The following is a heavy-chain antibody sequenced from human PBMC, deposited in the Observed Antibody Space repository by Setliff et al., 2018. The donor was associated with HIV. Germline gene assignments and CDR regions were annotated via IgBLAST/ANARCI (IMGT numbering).Heavy chain of an antibody. CDR2: VHKSGNT. D-gene: IGHD2-2*01. J-gene: IGHJ5*02. CDR1: GGSIRNYY. V-gene: IGHV4-4*07. Sequence: SETLSLTCTVSGGSIRNYYWSWIRQSAGKGLEWIGRVHKSGNTDYNPSLKGRVTMSVDTSKNQFFLKLTSMTAADTAIYYCARDMEDFGVLPSAPFDPWGRGTLGTVSS. CDR3: ARDMEDFGVLPSAPFDP.